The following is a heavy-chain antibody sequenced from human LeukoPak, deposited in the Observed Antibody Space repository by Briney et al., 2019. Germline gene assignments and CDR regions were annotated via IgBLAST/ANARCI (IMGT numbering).Heavy chain of an antibody. D-gene: IGHD2-15*01. Sequence: PGRSLRLYCAASGFTFSSYGMHWVRQAPGKGLEWVAVISYDGSDKYYADSVKGRFTISRNNSKNTLYLQMNSLRAEDTAVYYGARDYTIRYWSAGSCYPFTSGGDESLVTVPS. CDR3: ARDYTIRYWSAGSCYPFTS. CDR1: GFTFSSYG. J-gene: IGHJ5*01. CDR2: ISYDGSDK. V-gene: IGHV3-30*03.